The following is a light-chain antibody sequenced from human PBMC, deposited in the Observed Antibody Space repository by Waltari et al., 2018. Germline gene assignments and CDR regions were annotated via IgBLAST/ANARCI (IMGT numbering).Light chain of an antibody. V-gene: IGKV1-33*01. Sequence: DIQMTQSPSSLSASVGDRVTFTCQATQDITTSLSWFQQKPGEAHRLLIYDASTLQPGVPSRFSGTGSATGFSLTITSLQLDDSATYYCQPFHSLPYTFARGTKLHIK. CDR1: QDITTS. J-gene: IGKJ2*01. CDR3: QPFHSLPYT. CDR2: DAS.